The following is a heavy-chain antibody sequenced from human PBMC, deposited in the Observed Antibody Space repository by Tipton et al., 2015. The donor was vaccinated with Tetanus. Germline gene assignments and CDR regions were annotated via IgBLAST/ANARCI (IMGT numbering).Heavy chain of an antibody. D-gene: IGHD3-22*01. CDR2: IYYSGST. Sequence: TLSLTCTVSGSSITSTTHYWGWIRQPPGKGLEWIGIIYYSGSTYYNASLRSRVTISVDTSKNQFSLQLRSVTAADTAVYYCARQDTLNYYYVGCCHDWGQGTLVTVSS. CDR1: GSSITSTTHY. J-gene: IGHJ1*01. CDR3: ARQDTLNYYYVGCCHD. V-gene: IGHV4-39*01.